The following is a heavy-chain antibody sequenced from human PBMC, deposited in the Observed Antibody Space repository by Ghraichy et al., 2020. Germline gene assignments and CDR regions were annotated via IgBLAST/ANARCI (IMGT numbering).Heavy chain of an antibody. CDR3: ARGDRSTSGYYFDY. CDR2: IYHSGST. Sequence: SETLSLTCAVSGGSITSSNWWSWVRQPPGKGLEWIGEIYHSGSTNYNPSLKSRVTISPDKSKNQFSLKLSSVTAADTAVYYCARGDRSTSGYYFDYWGQGTLVTVSS. D-gene: IGHD1-26*01. CDR1: GGSITSSNW. V-gene: IGHV4-4*02. J-gene: IGHJ4*02.